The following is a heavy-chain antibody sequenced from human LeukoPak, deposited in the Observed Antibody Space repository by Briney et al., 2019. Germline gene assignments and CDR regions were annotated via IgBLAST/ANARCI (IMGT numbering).Heavy chain of an antibody. D-gene: IGHD6-6*01. CDR3: AKDRQLVGLVDAFDI. V-gene: IGHV3-23*01. J-gene: IGHJ3*02. CDR2: ISGSGGST. CDR1: GFTFSSYA. Sequence: PGGSLRLSCAASGFTFSSYAMSWVRQAPGKGLEWVSAISGSGGSTYYADSVKGRFTISRDNSKNTLYLQMNSLRVEDTAVYYCAKDRQLVGLVDAFDIWGQGTMVTVSS.